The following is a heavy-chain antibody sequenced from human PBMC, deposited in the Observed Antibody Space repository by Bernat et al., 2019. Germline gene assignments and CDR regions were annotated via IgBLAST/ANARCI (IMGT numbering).Heavy chain of an antibody. CDR1: GFTFSNYW. CDR2: IKADGSEK. Sequence: EVQLVESGGGLVQPGGSLRLSCAASGFTFSNYWMSWLRQAPGKGLEWVANIKADGSEKYYVDTVKGRFTISRDNAKNSLYLQMNSLRVEDTAVYYCARGGDLLYALDLWGQGTLVTVSS. J-gene: IGHJ3*01. CDR3: ARGGDLLYALDL. V-gene: IGHV3-7*03. D-gene: IGHD3-16*01.